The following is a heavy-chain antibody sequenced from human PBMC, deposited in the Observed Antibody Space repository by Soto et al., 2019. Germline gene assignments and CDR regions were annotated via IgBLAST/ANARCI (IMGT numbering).Heavy chain of an antibody. Sequence: GGSLRLSCAASGFTFSSYGMHWVRQAPGKGLEWVAVIWYDGSNKYYADSVKGRITISRDNSKNTLYLQMNSLRAEDTAVYYCARDLLYSNYELGYYYYYGMDVWGQGTTVTVSS. CDR3: ARDLLYSNYELGYYYYYGMDV. J-gene: IGHJ6*02. CDR2: IWYDGSNK. V-gene: IGHV3-33*01. D-gene: IGHD4-4*01. CDR1: GFTFSSYG.